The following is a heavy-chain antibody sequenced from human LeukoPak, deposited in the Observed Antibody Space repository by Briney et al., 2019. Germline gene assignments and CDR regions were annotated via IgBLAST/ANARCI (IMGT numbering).Heavy chain of an antibody. CDR1: GGTFSTYT. J-gene: IGHJ5*02. CDR3: ARETEGRSGYNWFDP. CDR2: IIPILGIA. Sequence: SVKVSCKASGGTFSTYTITWVRQAPGQGLEWMGRIIPILGIANYAQKFQGRVTITADKSTSTAYMELSSLRSEDTAVYYCARETEGRSGYNWFDPWGQGTLVTVSS. V-gene: IGHV1-69*04. D-gene: IGHD3-10*01.